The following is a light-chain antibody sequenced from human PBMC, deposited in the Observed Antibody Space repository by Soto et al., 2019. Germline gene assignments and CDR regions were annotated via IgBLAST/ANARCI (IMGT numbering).Light chain of an antibody. J-gene: IGLJ3*02. CDR1: SSDVGGYNY. CDR3: SSYTSSSNPVV. Sequence: QSALTQPASVAGSPGQSITISCTGTSSDVGGYNYVSWYQQHPGKAPKLMIYDVTNRPSGVSNRFSGSKSGNTASLTISGLQAEDEADYYCSSYTSSSNPVVCGGGTKLTVL. V-gene: IGLV2-14*01. CDR2: DVT.